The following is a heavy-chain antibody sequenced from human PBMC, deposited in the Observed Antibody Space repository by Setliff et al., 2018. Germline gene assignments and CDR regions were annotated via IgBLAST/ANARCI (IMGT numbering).Heavy chain of an antibody. D-gene: IGHD5-18*01. Sequence: RLSCEASGFSFSNYAMNWVRQAPGKGLEWVASFSSRNDYIYYADSVKGRFTISRDNAKTSLYLQMDSLRVEDTAVYFCARSPGWIPWFDSWGQGTLVTVSS. CDR1: GFSFSNYA. CDR2: FSSRNDYI. J-gene: IGHJ5*01. V-gene: IGHV3-21*01. CDR3: ARSPGWIPWFDS.